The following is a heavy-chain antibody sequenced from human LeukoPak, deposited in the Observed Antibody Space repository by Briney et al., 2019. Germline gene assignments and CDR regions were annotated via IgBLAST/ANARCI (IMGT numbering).Heavy chain of an antibody. Sequence: ASVKVSCKVSGYTLTELSMHGVRQAPGKGREWMGGFDPEDGETIYAQKFQGRVTMTEDTSTDTAYMELSSLRSEDTTVYYCATRNSYNWNPHWGQGTLVTVSS. V-gene: IGHV1-24*01. CDR3: ATRNSYNWNPH. D-gene: IGHD1-1*01. CDR2: FDPEDGET. J-gene: IGHJ4*02. CDR1: GYTLTELS.